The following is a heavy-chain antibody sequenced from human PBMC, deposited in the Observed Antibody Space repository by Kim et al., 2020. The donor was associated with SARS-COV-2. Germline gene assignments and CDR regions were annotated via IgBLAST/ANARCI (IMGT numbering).Heavy chain of an antibody. CDR2: IIPIFGTA. J-gene: IGHJ6*02. CDR3: ATRGLGYCRGGSGYPVDYYYYYGMDV. CDR1: GGTFSSYA. V-gene: IGHV1-69*06. D-gene: IGHD2-15*01. Sequence: SVKVSCKASGGTFSSYAISWVRQAPGQGLEWMGWIIPIFGTANYEQKFQGRVTITADKSTGTAYMELSSLRSEDTAVYYRATRGLGYCRGGSGYPVDYYYYYGMDVWGQGTTVTVSS.